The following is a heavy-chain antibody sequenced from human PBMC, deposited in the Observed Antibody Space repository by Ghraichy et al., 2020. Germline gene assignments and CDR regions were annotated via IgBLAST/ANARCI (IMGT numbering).Heavy chain of an antibody. CDR3: TTAYTLRLGSYFDY. CDR2: IKSKTDGGTT. Sequence: GGSLRLSCAASGFTFSNAWMSWVRQAPGKGLEWVGRIKSKTDGGTTDYAAPVKGRFTISRDDSKNTLYLQMNSLKTEDTAVYYCTTAYTLRLGSYFDYWGQGTLVTVSS. D-gene: IGHD3-16*01. V-gene: IGHV3-15*01. CDR1: GFTFSNAW. J-gene: IGHJ4*02.